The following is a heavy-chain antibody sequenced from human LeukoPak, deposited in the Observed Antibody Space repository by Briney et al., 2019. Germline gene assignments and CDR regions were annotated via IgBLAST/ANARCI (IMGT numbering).Heavy chain of an antibody. CDR1: GYTFTSYY. D-gene: IGHD6-19*01. CDR2: INPHSGGT. Sequence: ASVKVSCKASGYTFTSYYMHWVRQAPGQGLEWMGWINPHSGGTSYAQKFQGRVTMTRDTSISTAYMELTRLTSDDTGVYYCARGPQYGSDWNFRRVIDYWGQGTLVTVSS. CDR3: ARGPQYGSDWNFRRVIDY. J-gene: IGHJ4*02. V-gene: IGHV1-2*02.